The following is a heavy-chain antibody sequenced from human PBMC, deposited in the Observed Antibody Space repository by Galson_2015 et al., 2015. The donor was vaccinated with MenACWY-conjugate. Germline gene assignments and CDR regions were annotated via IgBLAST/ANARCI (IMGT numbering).Heavy chain of an antibody. D-gene: IGHD1-26*01. V-gene: IGHV5-10-1*01. J-gene: IGHJ4*02. CDR3: ARIVGASHFFDY. Sequence: PSFQGHLTISADKSISTAYLQWSSLKASDTAMYYCARIVGASHFFDYWGQGSLVAVSS.